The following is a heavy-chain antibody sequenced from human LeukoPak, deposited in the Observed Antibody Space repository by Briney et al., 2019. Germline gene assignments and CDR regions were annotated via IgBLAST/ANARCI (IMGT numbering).Heavy chain of an antibody. Sequence: SGGSLRLSCVASGFTYSTYAMTWVRRAPGKGLEWVSTFSATGSHTYYAESVKRRFTISRDNSKNALYLQMNSLRAEDTAVYYCARDTLEEVSWTHYSDYWGRGTLVTVSS. D-gene: IGHD3/OR15-3a*01. J-gene: IGHJ4*02. CDR3: ARDTLEEVSWTHYSDY. CDR1: GFTYSTYA. V-gene: IGHV3-23*01. CDR2: FSATGSHT.